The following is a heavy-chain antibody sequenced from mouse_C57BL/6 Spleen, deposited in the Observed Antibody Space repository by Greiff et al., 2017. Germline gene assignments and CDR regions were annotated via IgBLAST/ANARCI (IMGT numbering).Heavy chain of an antibody. CDR2: IYPGDGDT. CDR1: GYAFSSYW. CDR3: TYSYGDYYAMDY. V-gene: IGHV1-80*01. J-gene: IGHJ4*01. Sequence: VQLQQSGAELVKPGASVKISCKASGYAFSSYWMNWVKQRPGKGLEWIGQIYPGDGDTNYNGKFKGKATLTADKSSSTAYMQLISLTSEDTAVYFCTYSYGDYYAMDYWGQGTSVTVSS. D-gene: IGHD2-12*01.